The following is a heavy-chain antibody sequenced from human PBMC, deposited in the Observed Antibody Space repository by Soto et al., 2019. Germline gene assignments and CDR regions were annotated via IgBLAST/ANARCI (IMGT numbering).Heavy chain of an antibody. V-gene: IGHV4-34*01. CDR2: INHSGST. CDR3: ARDKITGLFDY. Sequence: LETLSLTCAVYGGSFSGYYWTWIRQPPGTGLEWIGEINHSGSTNYNPSLKSRVTISVDTSKNQFSLKLTSVTAADTAVYYCARDKITGLFDYWGQGTLVPSPQ. J-gene: IGHJ4*02. D-gene: IGHD2-8*02. CDR1: GGSFSGYY.